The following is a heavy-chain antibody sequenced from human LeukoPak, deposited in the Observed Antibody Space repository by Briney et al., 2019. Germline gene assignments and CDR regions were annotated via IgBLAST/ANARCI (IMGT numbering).Heavy chain of an antibody. CDR2: IYHTGTT. CDR1: GGSTSSGGYY. Sequence: SETLSLTCTVSGGSTSSGGYYWSWIRQHPGKGLEWIAYIYHTGTTYYNPSLKSRVTISVDTSKNQFSLKLSSVTAADTAVYYCARSPDDAFDIWGQGTMVTVSS. J-gene: IGHJ3*02. CDR3: ARSPDDAFDI. V-gene: IGHV4-31*03.